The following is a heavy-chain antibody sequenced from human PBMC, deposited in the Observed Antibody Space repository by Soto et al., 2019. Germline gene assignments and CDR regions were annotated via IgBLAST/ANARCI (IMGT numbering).Heavy chain of an antibody. V-gene: IGHV3-21*01. CDR3: ARGGRASGYDFYYYGMDV. Sequence: GGSLRLSCAASGFTFNTYSMNWVRQAPGKGLEWVSSISSSGTYTYYSDSLKGRITISRDNANNSLYLQMNSLTAEDTAIYFCARGGRASGYDFYYYGMDVWGPGTKVTVSS. D-gene: IGHD5-12*01. J-gene: IGHJ6*02. CDR2: ISSSGTYT. CDR1: GFTFNTYS.